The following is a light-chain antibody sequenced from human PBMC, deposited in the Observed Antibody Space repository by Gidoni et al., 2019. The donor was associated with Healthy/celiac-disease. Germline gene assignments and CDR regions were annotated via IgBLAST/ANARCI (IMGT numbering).Light chain of an antibody. CDR3: QQSYSTPTT. CDR1: QSISSY. V-gene: IGKV1-39*01. Sequence: DIQMTQSPSSLSASVGDRVTITCRASQSISSYVNWYQQKPGKAPKLLIYAASSLQSGVPSRFSGSGSGTDFTLSIRSLQPEDFATYYCQQSYSTPTTFGHWTKVDIK. J-gene: IGKJ1*01. CDR2: AAS.